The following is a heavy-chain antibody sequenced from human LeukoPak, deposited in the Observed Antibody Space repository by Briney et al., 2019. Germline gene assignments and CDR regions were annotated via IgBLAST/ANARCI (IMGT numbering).Heavy chain of an antibody. Sequence: SETLSLTCSVSGESMRTGGYYWTWIRQHPGKGLEWIGRIYYSGSTYYNPSLKDRISMSVDTSNNRFSVKLTAVTAADTAVYFCARGDGSHSYAKGFDIWGQGTLVTVSS. V-gene: IGHV4-31*03. CDR2: IYYSGST. CDR1: GESMRTGGYY. J-gene: IGHJ3*02. CDR3: ARGDGSHSYAKGFDI. D-gene: IGHD3-16*01.